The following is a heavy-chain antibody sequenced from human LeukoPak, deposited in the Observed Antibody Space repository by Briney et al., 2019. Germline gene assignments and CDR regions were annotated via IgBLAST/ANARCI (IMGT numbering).Heavy chain of an antibody. J-gene: IGHJ4*02. D-gene: IGHD2-15*01. V-gene: IGHV3-7*01. CDR3: ARDRSSCSN. CDR2: IKQDGSEK. Sequence: GGSLRFSGPASGLTFSSYWRSWVRKAPGKGLEWVANIKQDGSEKYYVDSVKGRFTISRDNAKNSLYLQMNSLRAEDTAVYYCARDRSSCSNWGQGTLVSVSS. CDR1: GLTFSSYW.